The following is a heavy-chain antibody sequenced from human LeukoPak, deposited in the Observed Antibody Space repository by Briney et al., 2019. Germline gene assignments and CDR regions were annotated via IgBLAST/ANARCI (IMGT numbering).Heavy chain of an antibody. Sequence: SETLSLTCTVSGGSISNYYWSWIRQPPGKGLEWIGEIYHSGSTNYNPSLKSRVTISVDKSKNQFSLKLSSVTAADTAVYYCARGSEYYDSTTVFDYWGQGTLVTVSS. CDR1: GGSISNYY. V-gene: IGHV4-59*12. J-gene: IGHJ4*02. CDR2: IYHSGST. D-gene: IGHD3-22*01. CDR3: ARGSEYYDSTTVFDY.